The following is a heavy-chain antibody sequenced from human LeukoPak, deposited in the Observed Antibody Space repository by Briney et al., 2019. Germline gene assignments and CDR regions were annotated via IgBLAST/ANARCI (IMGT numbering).Heavy chain of an antibody. V-gene: IGHV1-2*06. Sequence: VASVKVSCKASGYTFTGYYMHWVRQAPGQGLEWMGRINPNSGDTNYAQKFQGRVAMTRDTSISTAFMELTRLRSDDTAVYYCARDYCSSTSCLFDYWGQGTLVTVSS. CDR3: ARDYCSSTSCLFDY. CDR1: GYTFTGYY. CDR2: INPNSGDT. J-gene: IGHJ4*02. D-gene: IGHD2-2*01.